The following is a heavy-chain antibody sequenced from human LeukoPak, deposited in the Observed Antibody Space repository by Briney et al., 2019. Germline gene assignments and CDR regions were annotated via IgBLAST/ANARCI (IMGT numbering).Heavy chain of an antibody. D-gene: IGHD6-13*01. CDR1: GYTLTELS. J-gene: IGHJ4*02. CDR3: ATGYSSSWYVPDGW. CDR2: FDPEDGET. Sequence: ASVKVPCKVSGYTLTELSMHWVRQAPGKGLEWMGGFDPEDGETIYAQKFQGRVTMTEDTSTDTAYMELSSLRSEDTAVYYCATGYSSSWYVPDGWWGQGTLVTVSS. V-gene: IGHV1-24*01.